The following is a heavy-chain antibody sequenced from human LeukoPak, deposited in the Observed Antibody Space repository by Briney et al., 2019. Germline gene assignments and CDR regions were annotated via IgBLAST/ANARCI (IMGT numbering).Heavy chain of an antibody. D-gene: IGHD5-18*01. Sequence: GGFLRLSCAASGFTFSRYWMHWVRQAPGKGLMWVSRISPDGSTTLYADSVKGRFTISRDNAKNTLYLQMNSLGAEDTAVYYCAKSTDTAMVDGMDVWGQGTTVTVSS. CDR2: ISPDGSTT. V-gene: IGHV3-74*03. CDR1: GFTFSRYW. CDR3: AKSTDTAMVDGMDV. J-gene: IGHJ6*02.